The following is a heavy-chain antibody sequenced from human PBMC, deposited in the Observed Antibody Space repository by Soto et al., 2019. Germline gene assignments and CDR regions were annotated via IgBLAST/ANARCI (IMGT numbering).Heavy chain of an antibody. CDR1: GESFIGYY. Sequence: QVHLQQWGAGLLKPSETLSLTCAVYGESFIGYYWTWIRQPPGKGLEWIGEINHRGSTNYNPSLKSRVSISIDTSKNQFSLKLTSVTAADTSVYYCARTDIVTTNGFDPWGQGNLVTVSS. V-gene: IGHV4-34*02. D-gene: IGHD5-12*01. CDR3: ARTDIVTTNGFDP. CDR2: INHRGST. J-gene: IGHJ5*02.